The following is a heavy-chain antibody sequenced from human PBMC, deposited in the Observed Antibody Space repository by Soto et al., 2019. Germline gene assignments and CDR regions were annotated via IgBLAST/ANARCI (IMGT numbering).Heavy chain of an antibody. CDR2: IYHSGST. J-gene: IGHJ3*01. V-gene: IGHV4-4*02. Sequence: LSLTCAVSGVSITNGDWWSWVRQPPGKGLEWIGEIYHSGSTKYNPSLESRATISVGKSTNQFSLRLDSVTAADTAFYYCARDRPSIDAFDLWGQGTMVTVSS. CDR3: ARDRPSIDAFDL. CDR1: GVSITNGDW.